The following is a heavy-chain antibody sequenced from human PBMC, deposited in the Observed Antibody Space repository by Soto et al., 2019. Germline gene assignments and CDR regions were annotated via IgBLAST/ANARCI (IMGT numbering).Heavy chain of an antibody. D-gene: IGHD6-19*01. CDR3: ARDRSSSGWSQHFDY. CDR2: ISYDGSNK. V-gene: IGHV3-30-3*01. CDR1: GFTFRSYA. Sequence: GGSLRLSCAASGFTFRSYAMHCVRQAPGKGLEWVAVISYDGSNKYYADSVKGRFTISRDNSKNTLYLQMNSLRAEDTAVYYCARDRSSSGWSQHFDYWGQGTLVTVSS. J-gene: IGHJ4*02.